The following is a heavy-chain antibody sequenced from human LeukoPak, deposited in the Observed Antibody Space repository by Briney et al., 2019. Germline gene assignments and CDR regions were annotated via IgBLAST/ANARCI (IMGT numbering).Heavy chain of an antibody. Sequence: SETLSLTCTVSGGSISSGDYYWSWIRQPPGKGLEWIGYIYYSGSTYYNPSLKSRVTISVDTSKNQFSLKLSSVTAPDTAVYYCARGTYRVAGTHNWFDPWGQGTLVTVSS. CDR2: IYYSGST. CDR3: ARGTYRVAGTHNWFDP. CDR1: GGSISSGDYY. V-gene: IGHV4-30-4*01. D-gene: IGHD6-19*01. J-gene: IGHJ5*02.